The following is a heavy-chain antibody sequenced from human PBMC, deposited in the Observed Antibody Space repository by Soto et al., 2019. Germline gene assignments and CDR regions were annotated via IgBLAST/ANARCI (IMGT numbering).Heavy chain of an antibody. J-gene: IGHJ4*02. CDR2: IYDSVNMY. CDR1: GGFITRGGHY. D-gene: IGHD3-10*02. Sequence: TLSVTCTDSGGFITRGGHYRGWIRKYPGKCLEWIGHIYDSVNMYFYKPSLKSRVTISADTARNQFSLSLSSLTALETPSYHCAGVDRSGYFHVFTDLWGQGIL. CDR3: AGVDRSGYFHVFTDL. V-gene: IGHV4-31*03.